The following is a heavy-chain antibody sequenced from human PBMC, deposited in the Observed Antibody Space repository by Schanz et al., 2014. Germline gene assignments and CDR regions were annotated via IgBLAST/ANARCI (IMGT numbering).Heavy chain of an antibody. CDR3: ARGGSGSHYRLDY. CDR1: GFTFSSYA. D-gene: IGHD1-26*01. CDR2: IGVDGTTT. Sequence: EVQLVESGGGLVQPGGSLRLSCAASGFTFSSYAMSWVRQAPGKGLEWVSVIGVDGTTTYYADSVKGRFTISRDNAKNSLYLQMNSLRAEDTGLYFCARGGSGSHYRLDYWGQGTLVTVSS. J-gene: IGHJ4*02. V-gene: IGHV3-23*04.